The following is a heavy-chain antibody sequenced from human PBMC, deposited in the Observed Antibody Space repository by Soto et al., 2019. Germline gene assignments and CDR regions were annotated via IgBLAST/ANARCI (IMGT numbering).Heavy chain of an antibody. Sequence: QVQLVQSGAEVKKPGASVKVSCKASGYTFTSFGLSWVRQAPGQGLEWMGWISAYNGNTDYAQKLQGRVTMTTDTSTSTAFMELSNLRSDDTVVYYCARDDGYCSGGSCYWFDPWGQGTLVIVSS. CDR2: ISAYNGNT. J-gene: IGHJ5*02. D-gene: IGHD2-15*01. CDR3: ARDDGYCSGGSCYWFDP. V-gene: IGHV1-18*01. CDR1: GYTFTSFG.